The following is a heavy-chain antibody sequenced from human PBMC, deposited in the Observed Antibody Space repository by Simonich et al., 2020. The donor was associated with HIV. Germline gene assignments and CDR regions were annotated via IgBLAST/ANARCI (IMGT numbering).Heavy chain of an antibody. D-gene: IGHD6-13*01. Sequence: QVQLVQSGAEVKKPGSSVKVSCTASGGTFSSYAVSWVRQAPGQGLEWMGGTIPVFDTSNYAQKFQGRVTITADESTSTAYMELSSLRSEDTAVYYCARGRRYSSSWSFDYWGQGTLVTVSS. J-gene: IGHJ4*02. V-gene: IGHV1-69*13. CDR3: ARGRRYSSSWSFDY. CDR2: TIPVFDTS. CDR1: GGTFSSYA.